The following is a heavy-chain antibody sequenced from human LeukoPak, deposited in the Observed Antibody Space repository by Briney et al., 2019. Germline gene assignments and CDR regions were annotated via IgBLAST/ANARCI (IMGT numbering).Heavy chain of an antibody. CDR1: GFTFSSYA. V-gene: IGHV3-23*03. D-gene: IGHD2-15*01. CDR3: ARGYCSGGSCYPVWLDP. CDR2: IYTGGST. J-gene: IGHJ5*02. Sequence: GGSLRLSCAASGFTFSSYAMSWVRQAPGKGLEWVSVIYTGGSTYYADSVKGRFTISRDNSKHTLYLQMNSLRAEDTAVYYCARGYCSGGSCYPVWLDPWGQGTLVTVSS.